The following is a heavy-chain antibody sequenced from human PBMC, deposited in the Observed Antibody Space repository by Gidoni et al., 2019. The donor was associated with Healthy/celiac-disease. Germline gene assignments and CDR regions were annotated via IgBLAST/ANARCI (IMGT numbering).Heavy chain of an antibody. CDR2: ISYDGSNK. V-gene: IGHV3-30*18. CDR1: GFTFSSYG. J-gene: IGHJ6*02. CDR3: AKETNKGGYSSDGMDV. D-gene: IGHD6-19*01. Sequence: QVQLVESGGGVVQPGRSLRLSCAASGFTFSSYGMHWVRQAPGKGLEWVAVISYDGSNKYYADSVKGRFTISRDNSKNTLYLQMNSLRAEDTAVYYCAKETNKGGYSSDGMDVWGQGTTVTVSS.